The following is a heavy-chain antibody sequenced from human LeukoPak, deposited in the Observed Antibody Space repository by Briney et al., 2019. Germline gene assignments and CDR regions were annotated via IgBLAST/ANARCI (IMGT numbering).Heavy chain of an antibody. CDR2: INPNSGGT. Sequence: GASVKVSCKASGYTFTDYYMHWVRQAPGQGLEWMGWINPNSGGTNYAQKFQGRVTMTRDTSISTAYMELSRLRSDDTAVYYCARTYCTNGVCYPYYYYYMDVWGKGTTVTVSS. J-gene: IGHJ6*03. CDR3: ARTYCTNGVCYPYYYYYMDV. D-gene: IGHD2-8*01. CDR1: GYTFTDYY. V-gene: IGHV1-2*02.